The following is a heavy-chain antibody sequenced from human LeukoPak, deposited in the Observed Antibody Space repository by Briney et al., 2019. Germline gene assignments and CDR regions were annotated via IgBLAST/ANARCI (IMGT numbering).Heavy chain of an antibody. V-gene: IGHV3-11*06. J-gene: IGHJ6*02. CDR1: GFTFSDYY. Sequence: KTGGSLRLSCAASGFTFSDYYMSWIRQAPGKGLEWVSYISSSSSYTNYADSVKGRFTISRDNAKNSLYLQMNSLRAEDTAVYYCARDPVEYSSSNNYYYYGMDVWGQGTTVTVSS. CDR2: ISSSSSYT. CDR3: ARDPVEYSSSNNYYYYGMDV. D-gene: IGHD6-6*01.